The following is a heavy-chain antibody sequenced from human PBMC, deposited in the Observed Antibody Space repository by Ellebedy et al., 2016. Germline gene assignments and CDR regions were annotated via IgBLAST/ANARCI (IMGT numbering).Heavy chain of an antibody. V-gene: IGHV3-30-3*01. CDR2: ISYDGSNK. Sequence: GGSLRLSXAASGFTFSSYAMHWVRQAPGKGLEWVAVISYDGSNKYYADSVKGRFTISRDNSKNTLYLQMNSLRAEDTAVYYCARDGVTTGDFYYWGQGTLVTVSS. J-gene: IGHJ4*02. CDR1: GFTFSSYA. D-gene: IGHD4-17*01. CDR3: ARDGVTTGDFYY.